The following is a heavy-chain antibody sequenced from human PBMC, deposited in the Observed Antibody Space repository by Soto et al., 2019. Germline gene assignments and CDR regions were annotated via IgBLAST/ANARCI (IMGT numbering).Heavy chain of an antibody. CDR1: GFTFSYYE. CDR2: ISGGDSEI. Sequence: PGGSLRLSCEASGFTFSYYEMNWARQAPGMGLEWVSYISGGDSEITYYADSVRGRFTISRDNAKNSLYLQMNSLRVEDTAVCYCARCYFGSGTYCFWGQGTLVTVSS. J-gene: IGHJ4*01. CDR3: ARCYFGSGTYCF. V-gene: IGHV3-48*03. D-gene: IGHD3-10*01.